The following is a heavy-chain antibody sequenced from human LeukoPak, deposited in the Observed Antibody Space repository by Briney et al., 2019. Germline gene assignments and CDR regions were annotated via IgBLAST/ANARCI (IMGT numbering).Heavy chain of an antibody. CDR3: ARDVVSSWGDYFDY. D-gene: IGHD6-13*01. CDR1: GGSLSSSSYY. CDR2: IYYSGSP. V-gene: IGHV4-39*07. Sequence: PSETLSLTCTVSGGSLSSSSYYWGWIRQPPGKGLEWIGSIYYSGSPYYNPSLKSRVTISVDTSKNQFSLKLSSVTAADTAVHYCARDVVSSWGDYFDYWGQGTLVTVSS. J-gene: IGHJ4*02.